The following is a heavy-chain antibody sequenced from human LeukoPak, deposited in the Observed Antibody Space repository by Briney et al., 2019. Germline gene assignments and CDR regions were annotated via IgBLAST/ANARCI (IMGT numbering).Heavy chain of an antibody. CDR3: ARGGRVKKNWFDP. Sequence: ASVKVSCRASVGTFSSYAINWVRQATGQGLEWMGWMNPNSGNTGYAQKFQGRVTMTRNTSISTAYMELSSLRSEDTAVYYCARGGRVKKNWFDPWGQGTLVTVSS. CDR1: VGTFSSYA. V-gene: IGHV1-8*02. CDR2: MNPNSGNT. J-gene: IGHJ5*02.